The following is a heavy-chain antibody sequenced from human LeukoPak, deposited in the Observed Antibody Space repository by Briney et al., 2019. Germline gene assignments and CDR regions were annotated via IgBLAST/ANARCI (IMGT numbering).Heavy chain of an antibody. CDR3: ARGLGCCSGGSCYSDY. Sequence: GASVKVSCKASGYTFTSYDINWVRQATGQGLEWMGWMNPNSGNTGYAQKFQGRVTMTRNTSISTAYMELSSLRSEDTAVYYCARGLGCCSGGSCYSDYWGQGTLVTVSS. CDR2: MNPNSGNT. J-gene: IGHJ4*02. CDR1: GYTFTSYD. V-gene: IGHV1-8*01. D-gene: IGHD2-15*01.